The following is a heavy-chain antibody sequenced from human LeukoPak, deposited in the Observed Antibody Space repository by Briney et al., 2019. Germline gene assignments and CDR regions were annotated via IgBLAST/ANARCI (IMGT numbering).Heavy chain of an antibody. Sequence: PGGSLRLSCAASGFTFSDYYMSWIRQAPGKGLEWVSYISSSGSTIYYADSVKGRFTISRDNAKNSLYLQMNSLRAEDTAAYYCARVPVVVKYFDYWGQGTLVTVSS. D-gene: IGHD2-2*01. V-gene: IGHV3-11*04. CDR3: ARVPVVVKYFDY. CDR2: ISSSGSTI. J-gene: IGHJ4*02. CDR1: GFTFSDYY.